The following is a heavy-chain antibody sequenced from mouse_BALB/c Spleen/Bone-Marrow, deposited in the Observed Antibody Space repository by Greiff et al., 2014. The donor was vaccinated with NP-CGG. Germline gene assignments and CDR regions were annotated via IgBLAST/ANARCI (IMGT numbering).Heavy chain of an antibody. D-gene: IGHD2-10*02. Sequence: VQLQQSGTVLARPGASVKMSCKASGYSFTSYWMHWVKQRPGQGLEWIGAVYPGNSDTTYNQKFKGKAKLTAVTSASTAYMELSSLTNEYSAVYYCTFLVKEDFAYWGQGTLVTVSA. J-gene: IGHJ3*01. CDR2: VYPGNSDT. CDR3: TFLVKEDFAY. V-gene: IGHV1-5*01. CDR1: GYSFTSYW.